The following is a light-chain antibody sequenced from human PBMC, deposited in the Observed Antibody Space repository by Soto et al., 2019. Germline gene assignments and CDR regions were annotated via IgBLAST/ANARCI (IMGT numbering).Light chain of an antibody. V-gene: IGKV1-9*01. CDR1: QDISNY. CDR3: QHFDSYPPLFT. CDR2: TSS. J-gene: IGKJ3*01. Sequence: IQLTQSPSSLSASVGDRVTITCRASQDISNYLAWYQQKPGKAPKLLIYTSSPLQGGVPSRLIGSGSGTHFTLTINALQPEDFATYYCQHFDSYPPLFTFGPGTKVNIK.